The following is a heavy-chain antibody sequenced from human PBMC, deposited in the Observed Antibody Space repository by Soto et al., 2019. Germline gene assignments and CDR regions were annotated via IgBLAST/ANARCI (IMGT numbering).Heavy chain of an antibody. CDR1: GFTFSTYG. CDR3: AKEYGSTWIDH. CDR2: MSYDGTKE. D-gene: IGHD6-13*01. J-gene: IGHJ4*02. Sequence: GGSLRLPCAASGFTFSTYGMHWVRQAPGKGLEWVAAMSYDGTKEYYVDSVKGRFTISRDNSRNTLFLQLNSLRDEDTAVYYCAKEYGSTWIDHWGQGILVTVSS. V-gene: IGHV3-30*18.